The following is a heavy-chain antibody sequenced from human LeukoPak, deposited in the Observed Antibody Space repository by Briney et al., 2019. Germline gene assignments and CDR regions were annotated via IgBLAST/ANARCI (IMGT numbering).Heavy chain of an antibody. CDR3: ARAGPEMGWAAAGPYY. Sequence: SETLSLTCTVSGGSISSSSYYWGWIRQPPGKGLEWIGSIYYSGSTYYNPSLKSRVTISVDTSKNQFSLKLSSVTAADTAVYYCARAGPEMGWAAAGPYYWGQGTLVTVSS. J-gene: IGHJ4*02. CDR1: GGSISSSSYY. V-gene: IGHV4-39*07. D-gene: IGHD6-13*01. CDR2: IYYSGST.